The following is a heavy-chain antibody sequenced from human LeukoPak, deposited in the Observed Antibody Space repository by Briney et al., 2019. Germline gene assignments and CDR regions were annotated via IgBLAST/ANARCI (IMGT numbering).Heavy chain of an antibody. Sequence: GASVKVSCKASGYTFTSYYMHWVRQAPGQGLEWMGIINPSGGSTSYAQKFQGRVTMTRDTSTSTVYMELSSLRSGDTAVYYCARDLCSTSCPPAFDIWGQGTMVTVSS. J-gene: IGHJ3*02. V-gene: IGHV1-46*01. D-gene: IGHD2-2*01. CDR2: INPSGGST. CDR3: ARDLCSTSCPPAFDI. CDR1: GYTFTSYY.